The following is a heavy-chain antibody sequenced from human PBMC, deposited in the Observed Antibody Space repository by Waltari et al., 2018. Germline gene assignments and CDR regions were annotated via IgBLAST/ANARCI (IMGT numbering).Heavy chain of an antibody. Sequence: QVQLQASGPGLVKPSETLSLTCPVPGGSLRSYYRTRLRPPAGKGLEWIGRIYTSGSTNYNPSLKSRVTMSVDTSKNQFSLKLSSVTAADTAVYYCARDWYSGLGEAFDIWGQGTMVTVSS. J-gene: IGHJ3*02. V-gene: IGHV4-4*07. CDR2: IYTSGST. CDR3: ARDWYSGLGEAFDI. CDR1: GGSLRSYY. D-gene: IGHD1-26*01.